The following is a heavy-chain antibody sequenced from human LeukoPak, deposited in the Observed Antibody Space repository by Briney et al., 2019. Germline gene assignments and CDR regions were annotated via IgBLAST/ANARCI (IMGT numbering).Heavy chain of an antibody. J-gene: IGHJ6*03. CDR1: SGPIYSYY. Sequence: SETLSLTCTVSSGPIYSYYWSWIRQTAGKGLEWIGRLYPGVSTNYNPSLKSRVTMSVDTSRNQFALELRDVTAADTAVYYCARLKFYDSTGYSPGHYMDVWGKGTTVTVSS. CDR2: LYPGVST. CDR3: ARLKFYDSTGYSPGHYMDV. V-gene: IGHV4-4*07. D-gene: IGHD3-22*01.